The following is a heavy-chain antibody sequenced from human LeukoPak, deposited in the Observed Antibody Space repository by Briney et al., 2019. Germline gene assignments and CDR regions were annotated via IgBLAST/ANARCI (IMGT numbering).Heavy chain of an antibody. D-gene: IGHD2-2*01. J-gene: IGHJ6*04. CDR3: ARGHDDIVVVPAAREGMDV. Sequence: ASVKVSCKASGGTFSSYAISWVRQAPGQGLEWMGGIIPIFGTANYAQKFQGRVTITADESTSTAYMELSSLRSEDTAVYYCARGHDDIVVVPAAREGMDVWGKGTTVTVSS. CDR1: GGTFSSYA. V-gene: IGHV1-69*13. CDR2: IIPIFGTA.